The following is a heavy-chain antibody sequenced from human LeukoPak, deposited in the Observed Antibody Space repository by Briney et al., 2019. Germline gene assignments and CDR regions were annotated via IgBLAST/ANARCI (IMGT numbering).Heavy chain of an antibody. CDR3: ARDGNRDGDMDV. V-gene: IGHV3-48*01. CDR1: GFTFSSYS. J-gene: IGHJ6*03. CDR2: ISSGRPLI. Sequence: GGSLRLSCAASGFTFSSYSMNWVRQAPGKGLEWVSYISSGRPLIYYADSVKGRFTVSRDGAKSSLYLQMNSLRAEDSAVYYCARDGNRDGDMDVWGKGTTVTVSS. D-gene: IGHD1-1*01.